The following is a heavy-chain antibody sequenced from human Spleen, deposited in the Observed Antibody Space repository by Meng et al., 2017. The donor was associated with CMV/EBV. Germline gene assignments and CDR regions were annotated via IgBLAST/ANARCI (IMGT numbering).Heavy chain of an antibody. CDR1: GYTFTSYS. D-gene: IGHD1-26*01. J-gene: IGHJ4*02. CDR2: INPSDGIT. Sequence: SGYTFTSYSVHWVRQAPGQGLEWMGMINPSDGITTYAQKFQGRVTMTRHTSTRTVYMELSSLKSEDTAVYFCARTGYLLGPKNYFDSWGQGTLVTVSS. CDR3: ARTGYLLGPKNYFDS. V-gene: IGHV1-46*01.